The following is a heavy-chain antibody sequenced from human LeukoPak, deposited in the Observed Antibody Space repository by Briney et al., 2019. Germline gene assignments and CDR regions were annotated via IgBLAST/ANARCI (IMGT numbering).Heavy chain of an antibody. CDR1: GGSISSGGYS. CDR2: INHSGST. V-gene: IGHV4-34*01. CDR3: ARDTTGRDAFDI. D-gene: IGHD4-17*01. J-gene: IGHJ3*02. Sequence: SETLSLTCAVSGGSISSGGYSWSWIRQPPGKGLEWIGEINHSGSTNYNPSLKSRVTISVDTSKNQFSLKLSSVTAADTAVYYCARDTTGRDAFDIWGQGTMVTVSS.